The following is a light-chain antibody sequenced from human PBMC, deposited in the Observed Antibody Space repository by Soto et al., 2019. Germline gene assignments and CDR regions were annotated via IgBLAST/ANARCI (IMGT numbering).Light chain of an antibody. CDR2: GAS. V-gene: IGKV3-20*01. CDR1: QSVSSSY. Sequence: EIVLTQSPGTLSLSPGERATLSCRASQSVSSSYLAWYQQKPGQAPRLLIYGASSRATGIPDKFSGRGSGTVFTLTISRLEPEDFAMYYCQQHGYSRTFRGGTKADLK. J-gene: IGKJ4*01. CDR3: QQHGYSRT.